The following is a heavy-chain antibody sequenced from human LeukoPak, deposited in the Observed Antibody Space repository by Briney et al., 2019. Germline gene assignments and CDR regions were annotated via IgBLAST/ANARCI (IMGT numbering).Heavy chain of an antibody. CDR3: ASSEPDSYGHYGVDY. D-gene: IGHD5-18*01. Sequence: ASVTVSCKASGYTFTGYYMHWVRQAPGQGLEWMGWINPNSGGTNYAQKFQGRVTMTRDTSISTAYMELSRLRSDDTAVYYRASSEPDSYGHYGVDYWGQGTLVTVSA. J-gene: IGHJ4*02. CDR2: INPNSGGT. CDR1: GYTFTGYY. V-gene: IGHV1-2*02.